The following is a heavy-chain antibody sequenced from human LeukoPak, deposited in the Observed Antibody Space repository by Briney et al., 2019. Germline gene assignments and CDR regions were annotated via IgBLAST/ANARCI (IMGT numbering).Heavy chain of an antibody. CDR3: ARGGSVRGVISLGGLDY. V-gene: IGHV4-59*01. D-gene: IGHD3-10*01. CDR1: GGSISSYY. J-gene: IGHJ4*02. Sequence: PSETLSFTCTVSGGSISSYYWSWIRQPPGKGLEWIGCIYYSGSTNYNPSLKSRVAISVDTSKNQFSLKLSSVTAADTAVYYCARGGSVRGVISLGGLDYWGQGTLVTVSS. CDR2: IYYSGST.